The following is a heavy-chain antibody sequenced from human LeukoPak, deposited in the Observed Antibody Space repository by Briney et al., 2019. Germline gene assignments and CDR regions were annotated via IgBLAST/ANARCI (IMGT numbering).Heavy chain of an antibody. CDR3: ARHLVRGVIPYYMDV. CDR2: IYYSGST. D-gene: IGHD3-10*01. V-gene: IGHV4-59*08. J-gene: IGHJ6*03. Sequence: PSETLSLTCTVSGGSISSYYWSWIRQPPGKGLEWIGYIYYSGSTYYNPSLKSRVTISVDTSKNQFSLKLSSVAAADTAVYYCARHLVRGVIPYYMDVWGKGTTVTVSS. CDR1: GGSISSYY.